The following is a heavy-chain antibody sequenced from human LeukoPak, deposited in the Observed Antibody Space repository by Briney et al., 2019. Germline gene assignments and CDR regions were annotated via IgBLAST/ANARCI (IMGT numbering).Heavy chain of an antibody. J-gene: IGHJ4*02. D-gene: IGHD3-16*01. V-gene: IGHV1-69*04. Sequence: ASVKVSCKASGGTFSSYAISWVRQAPGQGLGWMGRIIPILGIANYAQKFQGRVTMTTDTSTSTAYMELRSLGSDDTAVYYCAREGLGELTLDYWGQGTLVTVSS. CDR1: GGTFSSYA. CDR2: IIPILGIA. CDR3: AREGLGELTLDY.